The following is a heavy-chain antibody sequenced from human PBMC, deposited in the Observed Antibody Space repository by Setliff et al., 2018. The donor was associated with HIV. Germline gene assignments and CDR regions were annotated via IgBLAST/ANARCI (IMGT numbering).Heavy chain of an antibody. CDR3: ARPGGALSPYYFDY. V-gene: IGHV3-7*03. CDR1: GFRFNLYW. J-gene: IGHJ4*02. CDR2: IKQDGSEK. D-gene: IGHD3-16*02. Sequence: GGSLRLSCAASGFRFNLYWMSWVRQSPGKGLEWVANIKQDGSEKYYVDSVKGRFTISRDNAKNSLYLLMNSLRAEDTAVYYCARPGGALSPYYFDYWGQGTLVTVSS.